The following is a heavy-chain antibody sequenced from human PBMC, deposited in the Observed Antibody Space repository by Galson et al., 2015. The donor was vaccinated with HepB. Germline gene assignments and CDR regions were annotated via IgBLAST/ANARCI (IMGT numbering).Heavy chain of an antibody. Sequence: SLRLSCATSGFSFSRYAMSWVRQAPGKGLEWVSAITGSGGRTYYADSVKGRFTISRDNSKNTLHLQVNRLRAEDTAVYYCAKAVALYFYYGLDVWGQGTTVTVSS. V-gene: IGHV3-23*01. J-gene: IGHJ6*02. CDR1: GFSFSRYA. CDR3: AKAVALYFYYGLDV. CDR2: ITGSGGRT.